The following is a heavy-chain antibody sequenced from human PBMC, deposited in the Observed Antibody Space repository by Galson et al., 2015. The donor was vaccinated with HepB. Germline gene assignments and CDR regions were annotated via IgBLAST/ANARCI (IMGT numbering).Heavy chain of an antibody. Sequence: SVTVSCKASGYTFTGYYVHWVRQAPGQGLEWMGWIYPNNGDTSYAQKFQGWVTMTRNTSISTAYMELNRLTSDDTATYYCARGVGGYYYYGMDVWGQGTTVTVSS. D-gene: IGHD1-26*01. J-gene: IGHJ6*02. V-gene: IGHV1-2*04. CDR1: GYTFTGYY. CDR2: IYPNNGDT. CDR3: ARGVGGYYYYGMDV.